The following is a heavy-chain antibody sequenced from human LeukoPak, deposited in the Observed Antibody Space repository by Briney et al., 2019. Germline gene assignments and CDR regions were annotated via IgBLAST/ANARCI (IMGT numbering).Heavy chain of an antibody. D-gene: IGHD3-10*01. CDR1: GFTFSSYS. CDR2: ISPTSSYI. J-gene: IGHJ4*02. Sequence: GGSLRLSCAASGFTFSSYSMNWVRQAPGKGLEWVSSISPTSSYIYYADSLKGRFTISRDNAKNSLYLQMNSLRVEDTAVYYCARRPFGADYWGQGTLVTVSS. V-gene: IGHV3-21*06. CDR3: ARRPFGADY.